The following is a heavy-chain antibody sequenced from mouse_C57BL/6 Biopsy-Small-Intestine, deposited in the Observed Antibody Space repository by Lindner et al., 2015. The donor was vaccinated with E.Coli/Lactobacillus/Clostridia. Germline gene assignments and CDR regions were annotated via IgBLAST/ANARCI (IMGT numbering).Heavy chain of an antibody. J-gene: IGHJ2*01. D-gene: IGHD3-1*01. V-gene: IGHV1-54*02. Sequence: SVKVSCKASGGTFSYYSIAWVRQAPGQGLEWMGGIIPIFGTPNYAQTFQGRVRITADESTNTAYMELSSLRSEDTAVYYCATLAARLNLYYFDYWGQGTLVTVSS. CDR3: ATLAARLNLYYFDY. CDR1: GGTFSYYS. CDR2: IIPIFGTP.